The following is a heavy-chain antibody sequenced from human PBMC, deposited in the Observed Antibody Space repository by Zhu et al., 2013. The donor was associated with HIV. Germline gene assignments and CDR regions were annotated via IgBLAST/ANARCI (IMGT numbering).Heavy chain of an antibody. CDR2: IIPILGIA. V-gene: IGHV1-69*08. D-gene: IGHD2-15*01. Sequence: QVQLVQSGAEVKKPGSSVKVSCKASGGTFSSYTISWVRQAPGQGLEWMGRIIPILGIANYAQKFQGRVTITADKSTSTAYMELSSLRSEDTAVYYCARDVGCSGGSCYSVYWGQGTTGHRLL. J-gene: IGHJ4*03. CDR1: GGTFSSYT. CDR3: ARDVGCSGGSCYSVY.